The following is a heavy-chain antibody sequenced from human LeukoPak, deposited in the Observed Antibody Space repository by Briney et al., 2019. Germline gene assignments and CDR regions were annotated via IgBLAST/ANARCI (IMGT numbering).Heavy chain of an antibody. CDR3: AKSNYYGSGRPDY. J-gene: IGHJ4*02. CDR1: GFTFSSYA. V-gene: IGHV3-23*01. Sequence: GGSLRLSCAASGFTFSSYAMSWVRQAPGKGLEWVSAISGSGGSTYYADSVKSRFTISRDNSKNTLYLQMNSLRAEDTAVYYCAKSNYYGSGRPDYWGQGTLVTVSS. D-gene: IGHD3-10*01. CDR2: ISGSGGST.